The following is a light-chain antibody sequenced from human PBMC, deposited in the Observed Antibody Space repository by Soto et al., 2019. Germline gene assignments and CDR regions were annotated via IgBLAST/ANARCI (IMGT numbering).Light chain of an antibody. J-gene: IGKJ4*01. CDR1: QSLSSD. Sequence: EIFFTQSPGTLSLAPGERATFSCRVSQSLSSDLVWYQQKPGQAPRLLIYDASNRATGIPARFSGSGSGTDFTLTISSLEPEDFAVYYCQQRSNWPPLTFGGGTKVDIK. CDR3: QQRSNWPPLT. V-gene: IGKV3-11*01. CDR2: DAS.